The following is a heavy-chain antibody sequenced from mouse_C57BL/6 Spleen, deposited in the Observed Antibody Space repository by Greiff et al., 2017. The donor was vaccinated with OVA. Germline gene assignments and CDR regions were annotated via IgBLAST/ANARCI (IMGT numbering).Heavy chain of an antibody. CDR3: ARGGYDYDFYYAMDY. D-gene: IGHD2-4*01. CDR1: GYAFSSYW. V-gene: IGHV1-80*01. J-gene: IGHJ4*01. CDR2: IYPGDGDT. Sequence: LQESGAELVKPGASVKISCKASGYAFSSYWMNWVKQRPGKGLEWIGQIYPGDGDTNYNGKFKGKATLTADKSSSTAYMQLSSLTSEDSAVYFCARGGYDYDFYYAMDYWGQGTSVTVSS.